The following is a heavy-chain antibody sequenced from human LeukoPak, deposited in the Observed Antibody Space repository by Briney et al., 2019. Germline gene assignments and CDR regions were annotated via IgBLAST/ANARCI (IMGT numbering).Heavy chain of an antibody. CDR3: ARDRLRYCSSTSCIDAFDI. J-gene: IGHJ3*02. Sequence: SETLSLTCTVSGGSISSYYWSWIRQPPGKGLEWFGYIYYSGSTNYNPSLKSRVTISVDTSKNQFSLKLSSVTAADTAVYYCARDRLRYCSSTSCIDAFDIWGQGTMVTVSS. CDR1: GGSISSYY. CDR2: IYYSGST. D-gene: IGHD2-2*01. V-gene: IGHV4-59*01.